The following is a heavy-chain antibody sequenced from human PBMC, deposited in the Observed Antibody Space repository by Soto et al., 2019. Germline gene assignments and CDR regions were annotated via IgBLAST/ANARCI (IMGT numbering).Heavy chain of an antibody. V-gene: IGHV2-5*02. CDR3: ARSDYGDGVRYFDL. CDR1: GFSLSTSGVG. J-gene: IGHJ2*01. Sequence: QITLKESGPTLVKPTQTLTLTCTFSGFSLSTSGVGVGWIRQHPGKALEWLALIYWDDDKRYSPSMKSRLTITKDTSKNQVVLTMTNMDPVYTATYYCARSDYGDGVRYFDLWGRSTRVTGSS. CDR2: IYWDDDK. D-gene: IGHD4-17*01.